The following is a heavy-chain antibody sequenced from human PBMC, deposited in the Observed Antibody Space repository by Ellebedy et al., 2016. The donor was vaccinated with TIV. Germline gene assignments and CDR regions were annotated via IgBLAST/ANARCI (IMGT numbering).Heavy chain of an antibody. CDR3: AKDRTPGDGYWVFDF. CDR2: IVGSGGSR. J-gene: IGHJ4*02. Sequence: GESLKISCAASGFTFSGYAMSWVRQAPGKGLELVSGIVGSGGSRYADSVKGRLTISRDNSKSTLDLQMSSLRAEDTAVYYCAKDRTPGDGYWVFDFWGQGTLVTVST. D-gene: IGHD5-18*01. V-gene: IGHV3-23*01. CDR1: GFTFSGYA.